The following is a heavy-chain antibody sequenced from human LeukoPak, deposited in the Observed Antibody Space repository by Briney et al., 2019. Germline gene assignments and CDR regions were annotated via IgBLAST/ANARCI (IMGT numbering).Heavy chain of an antibody. CDR2: IKQDGSER. J-gene: IGHJ3*02. V-gene: IGHV3-7*01. Sequence: GGSLRLSCAASGFTFSSYWMSWVRQAPGKGLEWVATIKQDGSERYYVDSVKGRFTISRDNSKNTLYLQMNSLRAEDTAVYYCAKRQYYYGSGSYPREDAFDIWGQGTMVTVSS. CDR3: AKRQYYYGSGSYPREDAFDI. D-gene: IGHD3-10*01. CDR1: GFTFSSYW.